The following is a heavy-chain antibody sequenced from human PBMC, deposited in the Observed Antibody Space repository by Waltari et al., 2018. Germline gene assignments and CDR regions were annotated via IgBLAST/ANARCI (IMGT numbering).Heavy chain of an antibody. Sequence: QLQLQESGPGLVKPSETLSLTCTVSGGSISSSSYYWGWIRQPPGKGLEWIGSIYYSGSTYYNPSLKSRVTISVDTSKNQFSLKLSSVTAADTAVYYCARPYCSGGSCYTNYWYFDLWGRGTLVTVSS. D-gene: IGHD2-15*01. J-gene: IGHJ2*01. CDR2: IYYSGST. V-gene: IGHV4-39*01. CDR1: GGSISSSSYY. CDR3: ARPYCSGGSCYTNYWYFDL.